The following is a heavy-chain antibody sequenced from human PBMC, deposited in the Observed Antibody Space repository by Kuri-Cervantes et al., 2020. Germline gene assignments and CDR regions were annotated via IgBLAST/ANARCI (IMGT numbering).Heavy chain of an antibody. J-gene: IGHJ4*02. V-gene: IGHV4-30-4*01. D-gene: IGHD3-10*01. CDR2: IYYSGST. Sequence: SCTVSGGSISSGDYYWSWIRQPPGKGLEWIGYIYYSGSTYYNPSLKSRVTISVDTSKNQFSLKLSSVTAADTAVYYCARLYGSGDYFDYWGQGTLVTVSS. CDR3: ARLYGSGDYFDY. CDR1: GGSISSGDYY.